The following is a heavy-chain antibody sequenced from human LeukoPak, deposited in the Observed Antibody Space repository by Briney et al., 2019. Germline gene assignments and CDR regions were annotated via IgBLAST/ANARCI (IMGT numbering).Heavy chain of an antibody. CDR2: INHSGST. J-gene: IGHJ6*03. CDR3: ARLQYYYYSMDV. Sequence: PSETLSLTCAVYGGSFSGYYWSWIRQPPGKGLEWIGEINHSGSTNYNPSLKSRVTISVDTSKNQFSLKLSSVTAADTAVYYCARLQYYYYSMDVWGKGTTVTVSS. D-gene: IGHD5-24*01. V-gene: IGHV4-34*01. CDR1: GGSFSGYY.